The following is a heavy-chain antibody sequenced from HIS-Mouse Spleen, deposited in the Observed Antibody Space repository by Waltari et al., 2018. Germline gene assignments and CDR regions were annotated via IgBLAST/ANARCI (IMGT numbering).Heavy chain of an antibody. V-gene: IGHV3-23*01. Sequence: EVQLLESGGGLVQPGGSLRLSCAASGFTFSSYAMSWVRQAPGKGLEGVSAISGSGGRPYYADSVKGRFTISRDNSKNTLYLQMNSLRAEDTAVYYCAKEGEMPDYFDYWGQGTLVTVSS. CDR1: GFTFSSYA. D-gene: IGHD3-16*01. CDR2: ISGSGGRP. J-gene: IGHJ4*02. CDR3: AKEGEMPDYFDY.